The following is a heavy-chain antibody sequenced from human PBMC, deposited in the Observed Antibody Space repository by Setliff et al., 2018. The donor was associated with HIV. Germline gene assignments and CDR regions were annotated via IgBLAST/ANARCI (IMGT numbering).Heavy chain of an antibody. CDR3: ARGRRDCSSGSCYGPYYMDV. CDR2: INTDERYT. J-gene: IGHJ6*03. Sequence: PGGSLRLSCAASGFAFSTYWMHWVRQAPGKGLVWVSRINTDERYTLYADSVKGRFTISRDNAKSTLYLQMNSPRAEDTATYYCARGRRDCSSGSCYGPYYMDVWGKGTTVTVSS. V-gene: IGHV3-74*01. CDR1: GFAFSTYW. D-gene: IGHD2-15*01.